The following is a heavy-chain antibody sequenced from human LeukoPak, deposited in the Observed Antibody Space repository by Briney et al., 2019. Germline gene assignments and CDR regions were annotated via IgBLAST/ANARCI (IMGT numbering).Heavy chain of an antibody. J-gene: IGHJ4*02. V-gene: IGHV4-39*07. CDR3: ARRATVTTGYFDY. CDR1: GGSISSSGHY. Sequence: NSSETLSLTCSVSGGSISSSGHYWGWIRQSPEKGLDWIGSIYSNGNTYYNPSVKSRVTISVDTSKNQFSLKLTSVTAAETAVYYCARRATVTTGYFDYWGQGALVTVSS. D-gene: IGHD4-17*01. CDR2: IYSNGNT.